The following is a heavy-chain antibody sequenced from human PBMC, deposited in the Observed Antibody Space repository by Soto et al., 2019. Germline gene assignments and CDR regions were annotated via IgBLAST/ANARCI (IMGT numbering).Heavy chain of an antibody. CDR1: GGSISSYY. Sequence: SETLSLTCTVSGGSISSYYWSWIRQPPGKGLEWIGYIYYSGSTNYNPSLKSRVTISVDTSKNQFSLKLSSVTAADTAVYYCARGRSCSSTSCYTFKDLPGLIPSYYYYYMDVWGKGTTVTVSS. CDR3: ARGRSCSSTSCYTFKDLPGLIPSYYYYYMDV. V-gene: IGHV4-59*01. CDR2: IYYSGST. J-gene: IGHJ6*03. D-gene: IGHD2-2*02.